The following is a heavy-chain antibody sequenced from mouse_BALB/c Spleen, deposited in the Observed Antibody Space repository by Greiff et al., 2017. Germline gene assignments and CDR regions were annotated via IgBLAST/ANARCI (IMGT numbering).Heavy chain of an antibody. V-gene: IGHV1-55*01. J-gene: IGHJ2*01. CDR2: IYPGSGST. CDR3: ARGPPLLRYFDY. D-gene: IGHD1-1*01. CDR1: GYNFTSYW. Sequence: QVQLKQPGAELVKPGTSVKLSCKASGYNFTSYWINWVKLRPGQGLEWIGDIYPGSGSTNYNEKFKSKATLTVDTSSSTAYMQLSSLASEDSALYYCARGPPLLRYFDYWGQGTTLTVSS.